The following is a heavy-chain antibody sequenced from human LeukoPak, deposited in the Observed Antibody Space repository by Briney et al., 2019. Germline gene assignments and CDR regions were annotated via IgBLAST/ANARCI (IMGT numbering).Heavy chain of an antibody. D-gene: IGHD3-22*01. Sequence: SSETLSLTCAVSGGSISSSSYYWGWIRQPPGKGLEWIGTFYYSGSTYYNPSLKSRVTISVDTSKNQFSLKLSSVTAADTAVYYCARGKYYYDSSGYFRFDYWGQGTLVTVSS. CDR3: ARGKYYYDSSGYFRFDY. V-gene: IGHV4-39*07. J-gene: IGHJ4*02. CDR2: FYYSGST. CDR1: GGSISSSSYY.